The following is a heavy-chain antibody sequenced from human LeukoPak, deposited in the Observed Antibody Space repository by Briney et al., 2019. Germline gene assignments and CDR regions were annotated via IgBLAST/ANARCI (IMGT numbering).Heavy chain of an antibody. J-gene: IGHJ4*02. V-gene: IGHV1-8*01. CDR2: MNPNSGNT. Sequence: ASVKVSCKASGYTCTSYDINWVRQATGQGLEWMGWMNPNSGNTGYAQKFQGRVTMTRNTSISTAYMELSSLRSVDTAVYYCAGGPGSGSYDSLSPLDYWGQGTLVTVSS. CDR1: GYTCTSYD. D-gene: IGHD3-10*01. CDR3: AGGPGSGSYDSLSPLDY.